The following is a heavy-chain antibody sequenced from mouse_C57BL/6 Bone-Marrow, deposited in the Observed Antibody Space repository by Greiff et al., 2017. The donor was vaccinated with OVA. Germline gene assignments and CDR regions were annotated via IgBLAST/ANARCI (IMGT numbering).Heavy chain of an antibody. Sequence: EVKVVESGGGLVKPGGSLKLSCAASGFTFSSYAMSWVRQTPEKRLEWVATISDGGSYTYYPDNVKGRFTISRDNAKNNLYLQMSHLKSEDTAMFYCARGRAYYSPYWYFDVWGTGTTVTVSS. CDR1: GFTFSSYA. CDR3: ARGRAYYSPYWYFDV. CDR2: ISDGGSYT. J-gene: IGHJ1*03. V-gene: IGHV5-4*03. D-gene: IGHD2-12*01.